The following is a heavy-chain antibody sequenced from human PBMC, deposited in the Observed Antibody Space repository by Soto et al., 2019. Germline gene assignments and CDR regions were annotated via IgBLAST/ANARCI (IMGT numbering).Heavy chain of an antibody. CDR1: GFTLSSYA. Sequence: PGGSLGLSFEASGFTLSSYAMSWVRHAPGKGLEWVSCIRGSGGSTYYADSVQGRFTISRDNSKNTLYLQMNSLRAEDTAVYSCAKHSPTTTAVTGTYDYWGQGTLVTTSS. D-gene: IGHD6-19*01. J-gene: IGHJ4*02. CDR3: AKHSPTTTAVTGTYDY. CDR2: IRGSGGST. V-gene: IGHV3-23*01.